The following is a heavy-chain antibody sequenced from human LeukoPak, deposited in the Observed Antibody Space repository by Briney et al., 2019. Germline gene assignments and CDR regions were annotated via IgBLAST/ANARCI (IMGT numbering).Heavy chain of an antibody. CDR3: ARESTSWYFDL. Sequence: EGSLRLSCEASGFTFSAYAMTWVRQAPGKGLEWVSVIYSGGSTYYADSVKGRFTISRDNSKNTLYLQMNSLRAEDTAVYYCARESTSWYFDLWGRGTLVTVSS. J-gene: IGHJ2*01. D-gene: IGHD2-2*01. CDR2: IYSGGST. V-gene: IGHV3-53*01. CDR1: GFTFSAYA.